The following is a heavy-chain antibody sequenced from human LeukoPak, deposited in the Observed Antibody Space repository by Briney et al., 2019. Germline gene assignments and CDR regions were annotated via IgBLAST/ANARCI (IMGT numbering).Heavy chain of an antibody. CDR3: ARASPQWELESQGSGAFDI. V-gene: IGHV1-2*04. D-gene: IGHD1-26*01. Sequence: VASVKVSCKASGYTFTGYYMHWVRQAPGQGLEWMGWINPNSGGTNYAQKFQGWFTMTRDTSISTAYMELSRLRSDDTAVYYCARASPQWELESQGSGAFDIWGQGTMVTVSS. J-gene: IGHJ3*02. CDR1: GYTFTGYY. CDR2: INPNSGGT.